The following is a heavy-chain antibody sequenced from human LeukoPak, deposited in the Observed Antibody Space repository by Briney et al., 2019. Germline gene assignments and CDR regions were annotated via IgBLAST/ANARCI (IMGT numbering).Heavy chain of an antibody. Sequence: GESLKISCKGSGYSFTSHWIGWVRQMPGKGLEWMGIIYPGDSDTRYSPSFQGQVTISADKSISTAYLQWSSLKASDTAMYYCARAQLLGYCSSTSCYRHYYGMDVWGQGTTVTVSS. D-gene: IGHD2-2*01. CDR2: IYPGDSDT. J-gene: IGHJ6*02. V-gene: IGHV5-51*01. CDR1: GYSFTSHW. CDR3: ARAQLLGYCSSTSCYRHYYGMDV.